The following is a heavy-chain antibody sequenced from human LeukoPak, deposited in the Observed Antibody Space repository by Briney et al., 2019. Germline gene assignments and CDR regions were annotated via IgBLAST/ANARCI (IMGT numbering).Heavy chain of an antibody. D-gene: IGHD3-22*01. Sequence: GGSLRLSCAASGFTFSTYAMGWVRQAPGKGLEWVSTISGSGGSTYYADSVKGRFTISRDNSKNTLYLQMNSLRAEDTAVYYCAKGLWAAVVITPFDYWGQGTLVTVSS. CDR3: AKGLWAAVVITPFDY. J-gene: IGHJ4*02. V-gene: IGHV3-23*01. CDR1: GFTFSTYA. CDR2: ISGSGGST.